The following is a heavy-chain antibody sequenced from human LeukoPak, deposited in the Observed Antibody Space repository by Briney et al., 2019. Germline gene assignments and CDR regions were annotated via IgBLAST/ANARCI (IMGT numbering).Heavy chain of an antibody. CDR2: INHSGST. CDR3: ARGGYDGYYYYMDV. J-gene: IGHJ6*03. D-gene: IGHD3-22*01. V-gene: IGHV4-34*01. CDR1: GGSFSRYY. Sequence: SETLSLTCAVYGGSFSRYYWTWIRQPPGKGLEWIGEINHSGSTNYNPSLKSRVTISVDTSKNQFSLKLSSVTAADTAVYYCARGGYDGYYYYMDVWGKGTTVTVSS.